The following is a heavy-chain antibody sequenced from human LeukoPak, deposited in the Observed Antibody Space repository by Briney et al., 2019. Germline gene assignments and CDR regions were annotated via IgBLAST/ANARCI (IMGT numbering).Heavy chain of an antibody. Sequence: GGSLRLSCAASGFTFSASWMHWVRRVPGKGLVWVSRISVDGSSFSYADSVKGRFTTSRDNAKNTVYLQMNSLRAEDTAVYHCARGYGSSWFYFDYWGQGTPITVSS. J-gene: IGHJ4*02. D-gene: IGHD6-13*01. V-gene: IGHV3-74*01. CDR1: GFTFSASW. CDR3: ARGYGSSWFYFDY. CDR2: ISVDGSSF.